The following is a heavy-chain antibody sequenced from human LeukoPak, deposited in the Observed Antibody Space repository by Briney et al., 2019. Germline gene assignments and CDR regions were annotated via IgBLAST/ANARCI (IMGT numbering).Heavy chain of an antibody. CDR2: ISGSGGST. CDR3: VKGGCSSTSCYLAQYNCLDP. CDR1: GFTFSSYA. J-gene: IGHJ5*02. V-gene: IGHV3-23*01. D-gene: IGHD2-2*01. Sequence: GGSLRLSCAASGFTFSSYAMSWVRQAPGKGLEWVSAISGSGGSTYYADSVKGRFTISRDNSKNTMYLQMNSLSAEDTAVYYYVKGGCSSTSCYLAQYNCLDPWGQGTLVTVSS.